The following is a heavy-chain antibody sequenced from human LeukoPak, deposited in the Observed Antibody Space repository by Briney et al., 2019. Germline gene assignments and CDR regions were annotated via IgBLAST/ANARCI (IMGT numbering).Heavy chain of an antibody. J-gene: IGHJ6*02. V-gene: IGHV1-2*02. CDR1: GYTFTGYY. CDR3: ARDGLVAAPDEYYYYGMDV. Sequence: AASVKVSCKASGYTFTGYYMHWVRQAPGQGLEWMGWINPNSGGTNYAQKFQGRVTMTRDTSISTAYMELSRLRSDDTAVYYCARDGLVAAPDEYYYYGMDVWGQGTTVTVSS. D-gene: IGHD6-6*01. CDR2: INPNSGGT.